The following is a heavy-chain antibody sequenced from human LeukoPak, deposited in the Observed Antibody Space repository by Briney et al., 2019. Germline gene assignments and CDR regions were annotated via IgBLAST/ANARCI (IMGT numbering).Heavy chain of an antibody. J-gene: IGHJ4*02. CDR2: INPYSGDT. CDR3: ARDQGSLTRSWYTGY. CDR1: GYTFTGYH. V-gene: IGHV1-2*06. Sequence: ASVKVSCKASGYTFTGYHIHWVRQAPGQGLEWMGRINPYSGDTNFSQKFQGRVTMTRDTSITTAYMDLSSLTPDDTAVYFCARDQGSLTRSWYTGYWGQGTQVTVSS. D-gene: IGHD6-13*01.